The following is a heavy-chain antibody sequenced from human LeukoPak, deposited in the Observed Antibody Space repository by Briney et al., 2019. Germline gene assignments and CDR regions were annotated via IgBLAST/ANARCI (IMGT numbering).Heavy chain of an antibody. V-gene: IGHV3-21*01. D-gene: IGHD3-22*01. J-gene: IGHJ4*02. CDR2: ISSSSTYI. CDR1: GFTFSSYS. CDR3: ARGSDSRGYWYFDY. Sequence: PGGSLRLSCAASGFTFSSYSMNWVRQAPGKGLEWGSSISSSSTYICYADSVQGRFTISRDNAKNSLYLQMNSLRAEDTAIYYCARGSDSRGYWYFDYWGQGTLVTVSS.